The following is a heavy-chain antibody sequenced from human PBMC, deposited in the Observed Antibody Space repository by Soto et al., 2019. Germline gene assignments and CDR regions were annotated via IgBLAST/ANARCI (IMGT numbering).Heavy chain of an antibody. CDR3: AKDRERDAWYEDY. Sequence: VGSLRLSCVASGFSFSSYAMSWVRQAPGKGLEWVSVISGSDGSTYYADSVKGRFTISRDNSKNTLYLQMNSLRAEDTAVYYCAKDRERDAWYEDYWGQGTLVTVSS. V-gene: IGHV3-23*01. CDR1: GFSFSSYA. CDR2: ISGSDGST. D-gene: IGHD6-13*01. J-gene: IGHJ4*02.